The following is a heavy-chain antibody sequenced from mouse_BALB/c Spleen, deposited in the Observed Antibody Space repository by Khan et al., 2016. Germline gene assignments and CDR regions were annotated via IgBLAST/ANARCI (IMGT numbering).Heavy chain of an antibody. J-gene: IGHJ4*01. V-gene: IGHV1-7*01. CDR1: GYTFTSYW. CDR3: ASYYYGSSYAMDY. CDR2: INPSTGYT. Sequence: QVQLQQSGAELAKPGASVKISCKASGYTFTSYWMHWVKQRPGQGLEWIGYINPSTGYTEYNQKFKDKATLTADKSSSPAYMQLSSLTSEDSAVYYCASYYYGSSYAMDYWGQGTSVTVSS. D-gene: IGHD1-1*01.